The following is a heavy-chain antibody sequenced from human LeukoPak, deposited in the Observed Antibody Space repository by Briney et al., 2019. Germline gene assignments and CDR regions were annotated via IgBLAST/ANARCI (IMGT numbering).Heavy chain of an antibody. V-gene: IGHV4-39*01. Sequence: PLETLSLTCTVSGGSISSSGFYWGWIRQPPGKGLEWIGTISYSGRTYSNPSLKSRVTISVDTSENQFSLRMSSVTAADTAVYYCGRQPCSGGSCYADYWGQGTLVTVSS. CDR3: GRQPCSGGSCYADY. D-gene: IGHD2-15*01. CDR2: ISYSGRT. CDR1: GGSISSSGFY. J-gene: IGHJ4*02.